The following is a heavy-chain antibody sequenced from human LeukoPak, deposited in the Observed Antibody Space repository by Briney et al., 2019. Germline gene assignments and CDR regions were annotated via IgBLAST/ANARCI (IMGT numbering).Heavy chain of an antibody. D-gene: IGHD5-12*01. Sequence: PGGSLRLSCAASGFTFSSYGMHWVRQAPGKGLEWVAVIWYGGSNKYYADSVKGRFTISRDNSKNTLYLQMNSLRAEDTAVYYCAKGSLVWWLPPPDYFDYWGQGTLVTVSS. V-gene: IGHV3-33*06. CDR1: GFTFSSYG. CDR2: IWYGGSNK. CDR3: AKGSLVWWLPPPDYFDY. J-gene: IGHJ4*02.